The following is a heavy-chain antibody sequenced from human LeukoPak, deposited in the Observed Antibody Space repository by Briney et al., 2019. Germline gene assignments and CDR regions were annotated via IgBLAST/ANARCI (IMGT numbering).Heavy chain of an antibody. CDR3: ASNSGSYAGYGMDV. J-gene: IGHJ6*02. V-gene: IGHV3-74*01. Sequence: GGSLILSCAASGFTFSSYWMYWVRHAPGKGLVWVSRINTDGRTTNYADSVKGRFTISRDNAKNSLSLQMKSVRAEDTAVYYCASNSGSYAGYGMDVWGQGTTVTVSS. CDR1: GFTFSSYW. CDR2: INTDGRTT. D-gene: IGHD3-16*01.